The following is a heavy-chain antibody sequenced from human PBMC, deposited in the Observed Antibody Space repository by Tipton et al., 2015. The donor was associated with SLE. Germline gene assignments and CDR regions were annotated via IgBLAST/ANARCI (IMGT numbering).Heavy chain of an antibody. CDR1: GYTFTNYY. V-gene: IGHV1-46*01. CDR2: INPDVNNA. CDR3: ARGPPDLVGTTHY. D-gene: IGHD1-26*01. J-gene: IGHJ4*02. Sequence: QVQLVQSGAEVKKPGASVKISCKASGYTFTNYYIHWVRQAPGRGLEWMGIINPDVNNAHYTQKFEGRVTMTSDTSTSTVYLDMTTLRSEDTAVYYCARGPPDLVGTTHYWGQGTLVTVSS.